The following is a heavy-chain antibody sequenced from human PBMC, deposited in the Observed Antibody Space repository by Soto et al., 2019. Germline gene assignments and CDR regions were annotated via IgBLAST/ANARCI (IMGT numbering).Heavy chain of an antibody. CDR3: AREVGYGDFSAALLD. V-gene: IGHV1-69*01. J-gene: IGHJ4*02. CDR2: IITIFGTA. CDR1: GGTFSSHS. D-gene: IGHD4-17*01. Sequence: VQLMQSGAEVKKPGSSVKVSSKASGGTFSSHSINWVRQAPGQGLEWMGGIITIFGTADYAQKFQGRVTITADQSTSTAYMELNSLRSDDTAVYYCAREVGYGDFSAALLDWGQGTLVTVSS.